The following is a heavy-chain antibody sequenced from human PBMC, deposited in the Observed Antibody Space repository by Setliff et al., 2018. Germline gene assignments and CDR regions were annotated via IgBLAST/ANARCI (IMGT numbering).Heavy chain of an antibody. CDR3: ATSTITTYYFDY. CDR2: ITGSGGGT. D-gene: IGHD4-4*01. CDR1: RFTFSVYV. J-gene: IGHJ4*01. Sequence: GGSLRLSCTASRFTFSVYVMAWVRQAPGKGLEWVSSITGSGGGTYYADSVKGRFIVSRDNSKNTLYLQMNSLRVDDTAIYYCATSTITTYYFDYWGHGTLVTVSS. V-gene: IGHV3-23*01.